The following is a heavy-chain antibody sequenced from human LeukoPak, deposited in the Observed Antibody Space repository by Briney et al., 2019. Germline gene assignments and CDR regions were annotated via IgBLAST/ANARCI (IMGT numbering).Heavy chain of an antibody. CDR1: GFTFSSYS. D-gene: IGHD3-9*01. V-gene: IGHV3-48*01. CDR3: ARLLLRYFDWLPFDY. CDR2: ISSSSSTI. Sequence: GGSLGLSCAASGFTFSSYSMNWVRQAPGKGLEWVSYISSSSSTIYYADSVKGRFTISRDNAKNSLYLQMNSLRAEDTAVYYCARLLLRYFDWLPFDYWGQGTLVTVSS. J-gene: IGHJ4*02.